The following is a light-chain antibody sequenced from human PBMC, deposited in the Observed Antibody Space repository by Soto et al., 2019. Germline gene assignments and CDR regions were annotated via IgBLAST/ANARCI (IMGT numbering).Light chain of an antibody. CDR2: DAS. CDR1: QSISSW. CDR3: QQCNGYSRP. J-gene: IGKJ1*01. V-gene: IGKV1-5*01. Sequence: GVRVTITCRASQSISSWLAWYQQKPGKAPKLLIYDASSLESGVPSRFSGSGSGTEFTLTISSLQPDDFATYYCQQCNGYSRPFGQGT.